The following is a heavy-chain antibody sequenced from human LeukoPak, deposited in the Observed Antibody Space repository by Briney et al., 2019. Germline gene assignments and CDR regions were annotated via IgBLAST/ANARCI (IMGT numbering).Heavy chain of an antibody. J-gene: IGHJ5*02. Sequence: SETLSLTCTVSGGSISSSSYYWGWIRQPPGKGLEWIGSIYYSGSTYYNPSLKSRVTISVDTSKNQFSLKLSSVTAADTAVYYCARGDLLHTIFDPWAREPWSPSPQ. CDR3: ARGDLLHTIFDP. CDR1: GGSISSSSYY. V-gene: IGHV4-39*07. D-gene: IGHD1-26*01. CDR2: IYYSGST.